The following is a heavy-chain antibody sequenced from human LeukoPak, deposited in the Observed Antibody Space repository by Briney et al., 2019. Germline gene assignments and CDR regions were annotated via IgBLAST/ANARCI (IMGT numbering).Heavy chain of an antibody. CDR1: GATFSSYT. J-gene: IGHJ4*02. CDR3: ARDVLYSSGWYNYFDY. CDR2: IIPIFSTA. V-gene: IGHV1-69*05. D-gene: IGHD6-19*01. Sequence: SSVTVSCKASGATFSSYTISWVRQAPGQGLEWMGRIIPIFSTANNAQKYHGRVTITTDESTSTAYMELSSLRAEDTAVYYCARDVLYSSGWYNYFDYWGRGGLVSVCS.